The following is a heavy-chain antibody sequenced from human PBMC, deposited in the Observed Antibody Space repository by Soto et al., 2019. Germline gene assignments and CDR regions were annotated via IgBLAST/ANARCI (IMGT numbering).Heavy chain of an antibody. CDR1: GGSISSGGYY. Sequence: SETLSLTCTVSGGSISSGGYYWSWIRQHPGKGLEWIGYIYYSGSTYYNPSLKSRVTISVDTSKNRFSLKLCSVTAADTAVYYCARDQDYYGSGISPWGQGTLVTVSS. D-gene: IGHD3-10*01. V-gene: IGHV4-31*03. CDR3: ARDQDYYGSGISP. CDR2: IYYSGST. J-gene: IGHJ5*02.